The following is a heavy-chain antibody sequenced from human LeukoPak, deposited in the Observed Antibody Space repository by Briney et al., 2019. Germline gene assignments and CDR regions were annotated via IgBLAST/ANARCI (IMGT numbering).Heavy chain of an antibody. CDR1: RYTFTTYG. V-gene: IGHV1-2*02. D-gene: IGHD3-22*01. J-gene: IGHJ4*02. CDR2: INPNSGGT. Sequence: GASVKVSCKASRYTFTTYGISWVRQAPGQGLEWMGWINPNSGGTNYAQEFQGRVTMTRDTSISTAYMELSRLRSDDTAVYYCAKPHYYYDSSGYGYWGQGTLVTVSS. CDR3: AKPHYYYDSSGYGY.